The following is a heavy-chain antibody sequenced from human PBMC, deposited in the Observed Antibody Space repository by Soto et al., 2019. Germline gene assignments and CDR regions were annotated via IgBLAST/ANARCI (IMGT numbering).Heavy chain of an antibody. V-gene: IGHV3-33*01. CDR2: IWYDGSNK. J-gene: IGHJ6*02. CDR1: GFTFSSYG. CDR3: ARVQVVPAAILKNYYYYGMDV. D-gene: IGHD2-2*01. Sequence: QVQLVESGGGVVQPGRSLRLSCAASGFTFSSYGTHWVRQAPGKGLEWVAVIWYDGSNKYYADSVKGRFTISRDNSKNTLYLQMNSLRAEDTAVYYCARVQVVPAAILKNYYYYGMDVWGQGTTVTVSS.